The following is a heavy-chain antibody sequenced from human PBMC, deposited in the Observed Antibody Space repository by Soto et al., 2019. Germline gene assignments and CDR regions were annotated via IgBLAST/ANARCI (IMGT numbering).Heavy chain of an antibody. CDR1: GVTFSSYG. J-gene: IGHJ5*02. V-gene: IGHV3-33*01. Sequence: AGSLRLSCAASGVTFSSYGMHWFRQAPGKGLEGGAVRWYDGSNKYYADSVKGRFTISRDNSKYALYLQMNSVRGEDTGVYYCARATKGDYANWFDPWGQGTLVTVSS. CDR2: RWYDGSNK. D-gene: IGHD4-17*01. CDR3: ARATKGDYANWFDP.